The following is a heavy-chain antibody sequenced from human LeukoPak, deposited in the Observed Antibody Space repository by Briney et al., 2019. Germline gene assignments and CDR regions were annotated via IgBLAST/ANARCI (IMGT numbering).Heavy chain of an antibody. CDR1: GYTFTSYD. CDR2: MNPNSGNT. J-gene: IGHJ3*02. CDR3: ARSVDTAMVTAFDI. Sequence: ASVKVSCKASGYTFTSYDINWVRQATGQGLEWMGWMNPNSGNTGYAQKFQGRVTMTRNTSISTAYMELSSLRSEDTAVYYCARSVDTAMVTAFDIWAKGQWSPSLQ. D-gene: IGHD5-18*01. V-gene: IGHV1-8*01.